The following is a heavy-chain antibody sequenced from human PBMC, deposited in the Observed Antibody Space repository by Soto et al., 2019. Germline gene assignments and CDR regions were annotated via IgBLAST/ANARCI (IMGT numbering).Heavy chain of an antibody. CDR3: AKSAMVRGGGWFDP. Sequence: PGGSLRLSCAASGFTFDDYAMHWVRQAPGKGLKWVSRISWNSGSIGYADSVKGRFIISRDNAKNSLYLQMNSLRAEDTAVYYCAKSAMVRGGGWFDPWGQGTLVTVSS. CDR1: GFTFDDYA. J-gene: IGHJ5*02. CDR2: ISWNSGSI. V-gene: IGHV3-9*01. D-gene: IGHD3-10*01.